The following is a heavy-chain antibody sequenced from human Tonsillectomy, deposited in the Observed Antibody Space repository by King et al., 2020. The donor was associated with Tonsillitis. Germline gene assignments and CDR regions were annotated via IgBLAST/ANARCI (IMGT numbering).Heavy chain of an antibody. CDR1: GFTFSSYA. D-gene: IGHD3-3*01. CDR3: AKEEDGNVLRFLEWLLYFDY. V-gene: IGHV3-23*04. J-gene: IGHJ4*02. Sequence: VQLVESGGGLVQPGGSLRLSCAASGFTFSSYAMSWVRQAPGKGLEWVSAISGSGGSTYYADSVKGRFTISRDNSKNTLYLQMNSLRAEDTAVYYCAKEEDGNVLRFLEWLLYFDYWGQGTLVTVSS. CDR2: ISGSGGST.